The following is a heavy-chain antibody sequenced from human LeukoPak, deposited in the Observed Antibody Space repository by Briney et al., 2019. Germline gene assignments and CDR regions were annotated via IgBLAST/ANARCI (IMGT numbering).Heavy chain of an antibody. CDR2: ISGRGGNT. CDR3: ARDRAYGGDYDY. D-gene: IGHD3-10*01. V-gene: IGHV3-23*01. CDR1: GFTFSSYD. J-gene: IGHJ4*02. Sequence: GESLKISCAASGFTFSSYDMSWVRQAPGKGLEWVSAISGRGGNTYYADSVKGRFTISRDNFKNTLYLQMNSLRAEDTAIYYCARDRAYGGDYDYWGQGTLVTVSS.